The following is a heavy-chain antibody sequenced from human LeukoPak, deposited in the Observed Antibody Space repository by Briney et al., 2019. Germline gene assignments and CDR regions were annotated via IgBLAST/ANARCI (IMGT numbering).Heavy chain of an antibody. Sequence: GGSLRLSCAASGFTFSSYTMNWVPQAPGKRLECVSSISSSSSYIYYTDSVKGRFTISRDNAKISLYLQMNSLRAEDTAVYYCARGVPLHIVVVPAAFDAFDIWGQGTMVTVSS. CDR2: ISSSSSYI. CDR1: GFTFSSYT. V-gene: IGHV3-21*01. CDR3: ARGVPLHIVVVPAAFDAFDI. D-gene: IGHD2-2*01. J-gene: IGHJ3*02.